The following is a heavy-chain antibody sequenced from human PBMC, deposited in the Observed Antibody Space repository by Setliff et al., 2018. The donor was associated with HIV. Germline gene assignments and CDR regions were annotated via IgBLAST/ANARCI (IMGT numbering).Heavy chain of an antibody. D-gene: IGHD3-16*01. J-gene: IGHJ3*02. CDR1: GYSFTSDY. CDR3: ARTSPLYTRSLDAFDI. CDR2: INPTGGST. V-gene: IGHV1-46*01. Sequence: ASVKVSCKASGYSFTSDYMHWVRQAPGQGLEWVGIINPTGGSTYYAQKFQGRVTLTRDASTSTVYVELSSLRSEDTAVYYCARTSPLYTRSLDAFDIWGQGTMGTVSS.